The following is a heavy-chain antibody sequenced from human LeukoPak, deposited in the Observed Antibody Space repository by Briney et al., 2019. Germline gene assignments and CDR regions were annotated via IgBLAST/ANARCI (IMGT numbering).Heavy chain of an antibody. J-gene: IGHJ6*03. CDR3: AKEGTEDYYYYMDV. CDR1: GFTFSSYA. Sequence: GGSLRLSCAASGFTFSSYAMSWVRQAPGKGLEWVSGISGSGGSTYFADSVKGRFTISRDNSKNTLYLQMNSLRAEDTAVYYCAKEGTEDYYYYMDVWGKGTTVTVSS. V-gene: IGHV3-23*01. CDR2: ISGSGGST.